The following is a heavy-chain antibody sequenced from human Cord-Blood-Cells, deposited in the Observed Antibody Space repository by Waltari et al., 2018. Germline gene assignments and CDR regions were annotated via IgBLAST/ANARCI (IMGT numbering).Heavy chain of an antibody. V-gene: IGHV1-2*02. CDR3: ARASISQLELLYSLNWFDP. CDR1: GYTFTGYY. CDR2: INPNSGGT. J-gene: IGHJ5*02. Sequence: QVQLVQSGAEVKKPGASVKVSCKASGYTFTGYYMHWVRQAPGQGLEWMGWINPNSGGTNYAQKFQGRVTMTRDTSISTAYMELSRLRSDDTAVYYCARASISQLELLYSLNWFDPWGQGTLVTVSS. D-gene: IGHD1-7*01.